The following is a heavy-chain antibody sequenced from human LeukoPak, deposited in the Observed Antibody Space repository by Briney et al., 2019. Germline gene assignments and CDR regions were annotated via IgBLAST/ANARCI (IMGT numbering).Heavy chain of an antibody. CDR3: ARGYSGYFYY. D-gene: IGHD5-12*01. Sequence: GGSLRLSCAASGFTLSSYLMQWVRQAPGKGLVWVSRIDGDGSSTNYAESVKGRFTISRDNAKNTLYLQMNSLRAENTAVYYCARGYSGYFYYWGQGTLVSVSS. CDR1: GFTLSSYL. V-gene: IGHV3-74*01. J-gene: IGHJ4*02. CDR2: IDGDGSST.